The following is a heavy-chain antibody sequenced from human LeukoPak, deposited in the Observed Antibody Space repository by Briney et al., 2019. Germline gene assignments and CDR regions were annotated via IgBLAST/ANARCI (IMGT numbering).Heavy chain of an antibody. J-gene: IGHJ4*02. D-gene: IGHD3-16*01. CDR1: GFTFSSYW. CDR3: ARFMITFGGDYFDY. Sequence: GGSLRLSCAASGFTFSSYWMSWVRQAPGKGLEWVANIKQDGSEKYYVDSVKGRFTISRDNAKNSLYLQMNSLRAEDTAVYYCARFMITFGGDYFDYWGQGTLVTVSS. CDR2: IKQDGSEK. V-gene: IGHV3-7*01.